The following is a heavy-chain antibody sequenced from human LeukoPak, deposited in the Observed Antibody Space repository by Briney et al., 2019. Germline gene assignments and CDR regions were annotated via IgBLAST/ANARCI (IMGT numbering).Heavy chain of an antibody. CDR1: GGAFSSYA. CDR3: AREGGYEYGGNHGGY. CDR2: IIPIFGTA. J-gene: IGHJ4*02. Sequence: SVKVSCKASGGAFSSYAISWVRQAPGQGLEWMGGIIPIFGTANYAQKFQGRVTITADESTSTAYMELSSLRSEDTAVYYCAREGGYEYGGNHGGYWGQGTLVTVSS. D-gene: IGHD4-23*01. V-gene: IGHV1-69*01.